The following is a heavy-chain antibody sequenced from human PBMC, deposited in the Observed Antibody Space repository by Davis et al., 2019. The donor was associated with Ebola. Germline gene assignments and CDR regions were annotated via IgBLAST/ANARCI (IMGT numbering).Heavy chain of an antibody. Sequence: ASVKVSCKTSGYTFTGYYMHWVRQAPEQGLEWMGWINPNSGGTNYVEKFQGRVTMTRDTSISTAYMELSRLTSDDTAVYHCARAKARIGSGGSYYTDVWGKGTTVTVSS. V-gene: IGHV1-2*02. D-gene: IGHD3-10*01. CDR1: GYTFTGYY. CDR2: INPNSGGT. CDR3: ARAKARIGSGGSYYTDV. J-gene: IGHJ6*03.